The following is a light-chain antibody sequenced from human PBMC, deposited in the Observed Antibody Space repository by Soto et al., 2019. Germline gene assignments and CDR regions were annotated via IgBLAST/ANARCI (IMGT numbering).Light chain of an antibody. CDR2: EDS. J-gene: IGLJ3*02. CDR3: CSYTGSGTLWV. V-gene: IGLV2-23*01. Sequence: LTQPASVSGSPGQSITISCSGASSDFGSLQFVACYQQHPGKAPNVVIYEDSKRPSGLSFRFSGSTSGNAASLTISGLQPDDESHYYCCSYTGSGTLWVFGGGTKVTVL. CDR1: SSDFGSLQF.